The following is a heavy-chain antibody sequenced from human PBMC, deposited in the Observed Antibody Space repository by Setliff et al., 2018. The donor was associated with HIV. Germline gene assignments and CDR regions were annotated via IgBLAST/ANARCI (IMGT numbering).Heavy chain of an antibody. J-gene: IGHJ3*02. Sequence: SVKVSCKASGGTFSSYAISWVRQAPGQGLEWMGGIIPIFGTANYAQKFQGRVTITTDESTSTAYMELSSLRSEDTAVYYCARDGRLLNAFDIWGQGTMDTVSS. CDR1: GGTFSSYA. D-gene: IGHD2-15*01. V-gene: IGHV1-69*05. CDR3: ARDGRLLNAFDI. CDR2: IIPIFGTA.